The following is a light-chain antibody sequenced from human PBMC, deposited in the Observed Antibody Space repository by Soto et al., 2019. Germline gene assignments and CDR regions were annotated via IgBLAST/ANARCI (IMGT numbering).Light chain of an antibody. CDR2: YDD. CDR1: WSNIGNNA. Sequence: SVLTQPPSVSEAPRQRVTISCSGSWSNIGNNAVNWYQQLPGKAPKLLIYYDDLLSSGVSDRFSGSKSGTSASLAISGLQSEDEADYYCAVWDDNLNGVVFGGGTKLTVL. J-gene: IGLJ2*01. CDR3: AVWDDNLNGVV. V-gene: IGLV1-36*01.